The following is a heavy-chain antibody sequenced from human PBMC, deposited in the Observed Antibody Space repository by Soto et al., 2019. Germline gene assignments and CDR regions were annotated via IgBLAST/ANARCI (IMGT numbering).Heavy chain of an antibody. D-gene: IGHD1-1*01. V-gene: IGHV4-34*01. J-gene: IGHJ4*02. CDR1: GQSFSGHS. CDR3: ARGSGIVALPGELEDVNYDF. Sequence: QVQLQQWGAGLVKPSETLSLSCAVYGQSFSGHSWAWIRQPPGKGLEWIGEISESGSTYYKPSLKSRVTIPTDTSKNQFSLKLNSVTAADTAAYFCARGSGIVALPGELEDVNYDFWGQGTLVNVSS. CDR2: ISESGST.